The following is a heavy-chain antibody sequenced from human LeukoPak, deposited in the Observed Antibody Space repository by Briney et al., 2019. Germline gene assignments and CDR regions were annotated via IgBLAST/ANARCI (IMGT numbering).Heavy chain of an antibody. Sequence: ASVKVSCKASGGTFSSYAISWVRQAPGQGLKWMGGIIPIFGTANYAQKFQGRVTITADESTSTAYMELSSLRSEDTAVYYCASLPLEYSSSSGEDYWGQGTLVTVSS. J-gene: IGHJ4*02. CDR1: GGTFSSYA. CDR2: IIPIFGTA. D-gene: IGHD6-6*01. V-gene: IGHV1-69*13. CDR3: ASLPLEYSSSSGEDY.